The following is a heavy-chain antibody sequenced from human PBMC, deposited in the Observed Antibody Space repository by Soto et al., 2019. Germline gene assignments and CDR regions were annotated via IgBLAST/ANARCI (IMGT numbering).Heavy chain of an antibody. Sequence: GGSLRLSCAASGFTFSSYSMNWVRQAPGKGLEWVSYISSSSTIYYADSVKGRFTISRDNAKNSLYLQMNSLRAEDTAVYYCARVFVLLYFDGPDAFDIWGQGTMVTVSS. J-gene: IGHJ3*02. V-gene: IGHV3-48*01. CDR1: GFTFSSYS. D-gene: IGHD3-9*01. CDR3: ARVFVLLYFDGPDAFDI. CDR2: ISSSSTI.